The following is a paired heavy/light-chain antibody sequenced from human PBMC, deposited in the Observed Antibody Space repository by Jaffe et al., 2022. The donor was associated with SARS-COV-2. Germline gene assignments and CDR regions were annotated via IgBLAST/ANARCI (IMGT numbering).Light chain of an antibody. CDR2: VEGSGNY. J-gene: IGLJ3*02. Sequence: QPVLTQSSSASASLGSSVKLTCTLTSGHSRNIIAWHLQQPGKAPRYLMKVEGSGNYNRGSGVPDRFSGSSSGADRYLTISSLQSEDEADYYCETWDTKIHVFGGGTKLTVL. V-gene: IGLV4-60*03. CDR1: SGHSRNI. CDR3: ETWDTKIHV.
Heavy chain of an antibody. CDR2: VGGHGTYT. V-gene: IGHV3-23*04. CDR3: AKYSSVTGNFYNILES. J-gene: IGHJ4*02. D-gene: IGHD3-10*02. Sequence: EVQLVESGGGLVQPGGSLRLSCAASGFTFSSYDMSWVRQVPGKGLEWVSVVGGHGTYTSYADSVRGRFTVSRDNSKNTVYLQMNSLRADDTAVYYCAKYSSVTGNFYNILESWGQGTLVTVSS. CDR1: GFTFSSYD.